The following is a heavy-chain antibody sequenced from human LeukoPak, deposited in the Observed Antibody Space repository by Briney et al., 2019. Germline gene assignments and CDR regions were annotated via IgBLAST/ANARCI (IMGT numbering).Heavy chain of an antibody. J-gene: IGHJ4*02. CDR1: EFTFNNAW. Sequence: GGSLRLSCAASEFTFNNAWMSWVRQAPGKGLEWVSSISSSSSYIYYADSVKGRFTISRDNAKNSLYLQMNSLRAEDTAVYYCARDRQYDFWSGYPQSFFDYWGQGTLVTVSS. CDR2: ISSSSSYI. D-gene: IGHD3-3*01. CDR3: ARDRQYDFWSGYPQSFFDY. V-gene: IGHV3-21*01.